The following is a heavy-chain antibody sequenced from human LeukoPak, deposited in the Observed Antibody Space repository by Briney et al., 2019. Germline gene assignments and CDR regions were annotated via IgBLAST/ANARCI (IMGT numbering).Heavy chain of an antibody. V-gene: IGHV4-61*08. D-gene: IGHD4-17*01. J-gene: IGHJ4*02. Sequence: PSETLSLTCTVSGGSISSGGYYWSWIRQPPGKGLEWIGYITYSGSTNYNPSLKSRVTISVDTSKNQFSLKLSSVTAADTAVYYCAKSDYASGDYNVGYWGQGTLVTVSS. CDR2: ITYSGST. CDR1: GGSISSGGYY. CDR3: AKSDYASGDYNVGY.